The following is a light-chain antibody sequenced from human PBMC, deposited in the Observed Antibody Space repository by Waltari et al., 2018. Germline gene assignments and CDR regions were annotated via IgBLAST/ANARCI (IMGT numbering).Light chain of an antibody. CDR2: WAS. CDR3: QQYYRSPFT. CDR1: QSVLYNSNNNNY. Sequence: DIVMTESPDSLAVSLGERATMHCKASQSVLYNSNNNNYLAWYQQKAGQPPKFLIYWASTRESGVPDRFSGNGSGTDFTLTISSLQAEDVAVYSCQQYYRSPFTFGPGTKVNVK. J-gene: IGKJ3*01. V-gene: IGKV4-1*01.